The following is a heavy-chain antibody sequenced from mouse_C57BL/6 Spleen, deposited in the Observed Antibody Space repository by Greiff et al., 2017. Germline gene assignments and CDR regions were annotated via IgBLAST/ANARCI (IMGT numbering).Heavy chain of an antibody. V-gene: IGHV5-17*01. CDR3: ARTPGSSLYYAMDY. J-gene: IGHJ4*01. D-gene: IGHD1-1*01. CDR1: GFTFSDYG. CDR2: ISSGSSTI. Sequence: EVQGVESGGGLVKPGGSLKLSCAASGFTFSDYGMHWVRQAPEKGLEWVAYISSGSSTIYYADTVKGRFTISRDNAKNTLFLQMTSLRSEDTAMYYCARTPGSSLYYAMDYWGQGTSVTVSS.